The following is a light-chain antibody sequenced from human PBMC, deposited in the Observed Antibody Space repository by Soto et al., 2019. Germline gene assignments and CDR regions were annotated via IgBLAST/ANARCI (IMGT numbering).Light chain of an antibody. CDR3: QQSSTSLLT. J-gene: IGKJ5*01. CDR1: QTISSY. CDR2: GAS. Sequence: DIQMTQSPSSLSASVGDRVTITCRASQTISSYLNWYQQKPGKAPKLLIYGASSLQSGVPSRFSGSGSGTDFTLTISSLQPEDFGTYFCQQSSTSLLTFGQGTRLETK. V-gene: IGKV1-39*01.